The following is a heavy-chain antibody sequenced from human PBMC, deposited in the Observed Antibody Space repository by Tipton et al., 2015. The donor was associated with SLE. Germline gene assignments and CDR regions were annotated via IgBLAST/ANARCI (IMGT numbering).Heavy chain of an antibody. CDR3: VRGLRDTVGMDV. D-gene: IGHD5-18*01. V-gene: IGHV3-30*02. J-gene: IGHJ6*02. CDR1: GFTFSDYG. CDR2: IRYNGNDK. Sequence: GSLRLSCAASGFTFSDYGIHWVRQAPGKGLEWVAFIRYNGNDKYYADSVKGRFSISRDNSKNTLYLQMNSLTSGDSAVYYCVRGLRDTVGMDVWGQGTTVTVSS.